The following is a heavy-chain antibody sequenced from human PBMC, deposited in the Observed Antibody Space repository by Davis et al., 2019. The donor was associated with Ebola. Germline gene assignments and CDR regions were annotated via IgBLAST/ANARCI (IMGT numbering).Heavy chain of an antibody. Sequence: HTGGSLRLSCAVSGFTFSSCCMHWVRQVPGKGLVWVSRINSDGSTINYADSVKGRFTISRDNAKNTLYLQMNSLRAEDTAVYYCVTFPTSGSHYGFQGGWGQGTLVTVSS. CDR2: INSDGSTI. D-gene: IGHD1-26*01. CDR1: GFTFSSCC. CDR3: VTFPTSGSHYGFQGG. J-gene: IGHJ4*02. V-gene: IGHV3-74*01.